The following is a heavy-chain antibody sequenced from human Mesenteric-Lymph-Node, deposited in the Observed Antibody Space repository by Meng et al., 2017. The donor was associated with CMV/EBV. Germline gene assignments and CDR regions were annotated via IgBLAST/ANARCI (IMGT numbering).Heavy chain of an antibody. J-gene: IGHJ4*02. CDR1: GFTFSSYW. D-gene: IGHD3-3*01. Sequence: GESLKISCAASGFTFSSYWMHWVRQAPGKGLEWVSRISGSWTYTYTADSVQGRFTISRDNSKNTLYLQMSSLRAEDTAIYYCAKEFGAYDFWSGYSYWGQGTLVTVSS. CDR3: AKEFGAYDFWSGYSY. CDR2: ISGSWTYT. V-gene: IGHV3-23*01.